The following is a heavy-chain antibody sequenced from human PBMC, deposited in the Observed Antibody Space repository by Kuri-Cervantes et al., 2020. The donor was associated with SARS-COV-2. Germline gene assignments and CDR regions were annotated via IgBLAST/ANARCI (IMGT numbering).Heavy chain of an antibody. V-gene: IGHV4-4*07. CDR3: ASRGCSSTSCYTYWFDP. D-gene: IGHD2-2*02. J-gene: IGHJ5*02. Sequence: SETLSLTCTVSGGSITNYYWTWIRRPAGKGLEWIGRVYNSENTRYNPSLEGRVTMTTDTSTSTAYMELRSLRSDDTAVYYCASRGCSSTSCYTYWFDPWGQGTLVTVSS. CDR2: VYNSENT. CDR1: GGSITNYY.